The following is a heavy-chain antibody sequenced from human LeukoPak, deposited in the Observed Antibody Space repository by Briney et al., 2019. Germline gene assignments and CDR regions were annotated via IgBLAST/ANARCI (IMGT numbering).Heavy chain of an antibody. CDR2: INPSGDNT. D-gene: IGHD5-24*01. Sequence: GASVKVSCKASGYTFTNNFMHWVRQAPGQGLEWIGIINPSGDNTWYAQKFQGRVTMTRDMATSTDYLEVSSLRSEDMAVYYCARDNSLRDTAWWFDPWGQGTLVTVSS. V-gene: IGHV1-46*01. J-gene: IGHJ5*02. CDR1: GYTFTNNF. CDR3: ARDNSLRDTAWWFDP.